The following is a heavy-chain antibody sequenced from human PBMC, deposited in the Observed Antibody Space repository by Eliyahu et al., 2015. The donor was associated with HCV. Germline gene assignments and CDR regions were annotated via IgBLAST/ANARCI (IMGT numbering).Heavy chain of an antibody. D-gene: IGHD3-3*01. Sequence: VQLVQSGGGLVQPGGSLXLSCEGSXFMFGSHSMSWVRQAPGKGLEWLAYINQDGRQKFYLDSVKGRFTISRDNALKSLFLQIDRLTDEDTAVYFCARDKVSDFSWLATSFDHWGQGTLVTVSS. CDR3: ARDKVSDFSWLATSFDH. CDR1: XFMFGSHS. V-gene: IGHV3-7*04. J-gene: IGHJ4*02. CDR2: INQDGRQK.